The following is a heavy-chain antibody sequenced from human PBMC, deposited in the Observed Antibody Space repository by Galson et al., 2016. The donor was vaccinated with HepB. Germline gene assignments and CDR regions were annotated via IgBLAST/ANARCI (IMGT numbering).Heavy chain of an antibody. Sequence: SVKVSCKASGYTFTSYHMHWVRQAPGQGLEWMGIIKPSDSSTSYAQKFQGRVTMTRDTSTSKVYMEVSSLRSEDTAVYYCARDPGNYDSRGYIDYWGQGTLVTVSS. CDR2: IKPSDSST. CDR1: GYTFTSYH. V-gene: IGHV1-46*01. J-gene: IGHJ4*02. D-gene: IGHD3-22*01. CDR3: ARDPGNYDSRGYIDY.